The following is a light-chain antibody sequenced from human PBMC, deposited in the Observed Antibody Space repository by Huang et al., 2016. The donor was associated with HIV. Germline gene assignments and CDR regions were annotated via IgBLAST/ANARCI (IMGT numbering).Light chain of an antibody. CDR1: QTITTN. J-gene: IGKJ2*01. Sequence: EIVMTQSPATLSVSPGERATLSCRASQTITTNLAWYQQKPGQAPRLLISGSSTRATGIPARFSGSGSGTEFTLTISILQSEDSAVYYCQQYDNWPGTFGQGTKLEIK. V-gene: IGKV3-15*01. CDR3: QQYDNWPGT. CDR2: GSS.